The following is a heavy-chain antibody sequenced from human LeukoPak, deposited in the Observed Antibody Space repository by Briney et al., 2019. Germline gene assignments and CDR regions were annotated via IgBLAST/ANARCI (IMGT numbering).Heavy chain of an antibody. V-gene: IGHV3-23*01. CDR2: ISGSGGST. D-gene: IGHD6-19*01. CDR1: GFTFSSYA. CDR3: PKRDGVAVVGVLDY. Sequence: GGSLRLSCAASGFTFSSYAMSWVRQAPGKGLEWVSAISGSGGSTYYADSVKGRFTISRDNSKNTLYLQMNSLRAEKTAVYYSPKRDGVAVVGVLDYWVEGTLVSVSS. J-gene: IGHJ4*02.